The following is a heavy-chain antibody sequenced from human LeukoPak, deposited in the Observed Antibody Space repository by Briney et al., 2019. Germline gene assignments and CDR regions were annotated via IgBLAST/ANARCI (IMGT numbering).Heavy chain of an antibody. CDR3: ASGAGWESGY. J-gene: IGHJ4*02. CDR2: IDQDGSEK. CDR1: GSTSSRNF. V-gene: IGHV3-7*01. Sequence: PGGSLRPSCAVSGSTSSRNFMRWVRQTPEKGLEWVANIDQDGSEKNYVDSVKGRFTISRDNAKNSLFLQMNSLRAEDTAIYYCASGAGWESGYWGQGTLVTVSS. D-gene: IGHD1-26*01.